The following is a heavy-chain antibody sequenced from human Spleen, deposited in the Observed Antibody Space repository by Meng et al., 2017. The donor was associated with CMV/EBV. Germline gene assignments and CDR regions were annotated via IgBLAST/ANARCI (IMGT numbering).Heavy chain of an antibody. CDR1: GFTFRNYV. CDR3: VNRAWMDF. Sequence: VLAAGTFPLVRALYLYGAASGFTFRNYVRHWHRRGPGKVPEWVDYILKNRSYKVYRESGKGRFTISRDPGKNPLYLQMNSLKVEDTAIYYCVNRAWMDFWGQGTLVTVSS. J-gene: IGHJ4*02. CDR2: ILKNRSYK. D-gene: IGHD3/OR15-3a*01. V-gene: IGHV3-30-3*01.